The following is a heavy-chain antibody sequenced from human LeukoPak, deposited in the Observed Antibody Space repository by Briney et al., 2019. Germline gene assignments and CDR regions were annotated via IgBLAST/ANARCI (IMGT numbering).Heavy chain of an antibody. D-gene: IGHD6-19*01. J-gene: IGHJ4*02. V-gene: IGHV3-7*01. CDR1: GFTSSSYW. Sequence: GGSLRLSCAASGFTSSSYWMSWVRQAPGKGLEWVANIKQDGSEKYYVDSVKGRFTISRDNAKNSLYLQMNGLRAEDTAVYYCARDRGSSGWYEFDYWGQGTLVTVSS. CDR2: IKQDGSEK. CDR3: ARDRGSSGWYEFDY.